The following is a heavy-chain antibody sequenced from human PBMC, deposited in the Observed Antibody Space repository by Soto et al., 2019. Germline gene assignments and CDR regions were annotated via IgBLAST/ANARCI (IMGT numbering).Heavy chain of an antibody. CDR2: IYYSGST. J-gene: IGHJ5*02. D-gene: IGHD2-15*01. CDR1: GGSISSSSYY. CDR3: ARQCRGVTCHWFVP. V-gene: IGHV4-39*01. Sequence: PSETLSLTCTVSGGSISSSSYYWGWIRQPPGKGLEWIGSIYYSGSTYYNPSLKSRVTISVDTSKNQFSLKLSSVTAAVTAVYYCARQCRGVTCHWFVPWGQGTLVTVSS.